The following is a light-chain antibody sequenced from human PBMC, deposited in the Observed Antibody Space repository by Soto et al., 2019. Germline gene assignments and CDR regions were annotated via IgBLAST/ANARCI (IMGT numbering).Light chain of an antibody. Sequence: DIHMTQSPSSLSASVGDRVTITCRASQSITTFLNWYQQKPGKAPKLLILATSTLQGGVPSRFSGSGSGTDFTLTINSLRPEDFATYYCQQSYSNPFNFGPGTKVD. V-gene: IGKV1-39*01. J-gene: IGKJ3*01. CDR3: QQSYSNPFN. CDR1: QSITTF. CDR2: ATS.